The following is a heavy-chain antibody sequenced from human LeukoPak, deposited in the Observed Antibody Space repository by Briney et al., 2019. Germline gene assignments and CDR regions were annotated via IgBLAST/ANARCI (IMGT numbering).Heavy chain of an antibody. V-gene: IGHV4-39*07. CDR3: ARGLYQSDAVPAAIQNGPFDY. Sequence: PSETLSLTCTVSGGSISSSSYYWGWIRQPPGKGLEWIGSIYYSGSTYYNPSLKSRVTISVDTSKNQFSLKLSSVTAADTAVYYCARGLYQSDAVPAAIQNGPFDYWGQGTLVTVSS. J-gene: IGHJ4*02. D-gene: IGHD2-2*01. CDR1: GGSISSSSYY. CDR2: IYYSGST.